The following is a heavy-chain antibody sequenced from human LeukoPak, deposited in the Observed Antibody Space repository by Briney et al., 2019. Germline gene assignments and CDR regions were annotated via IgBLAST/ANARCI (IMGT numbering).Heavy chain of an antibody. CDR1: GYTFTSSD. Sequence: GASVKVSCKASGYTFTSSDINWVRQATGQGLEWMGWKNPNSGNTGYAQKFQGRVTMTRNTSISTAYMELSSLRSEDTAVYYCARGSPVRRGGFREWDIFDYWGQGTLVTVSS. J-gene: IGHJ4*02. CDR2: KNPNSGNT. D-gene: IGHD1-26*01. V-gene: IGHV1-8*01. CDR3: ARGSPVRRGGFREWDIFDY.